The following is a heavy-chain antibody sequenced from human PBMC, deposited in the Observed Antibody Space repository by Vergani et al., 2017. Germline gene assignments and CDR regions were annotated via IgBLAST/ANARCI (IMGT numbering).Heavy chain of an antibody. CDR1: GFTFSSYA. V-gene: IGHV3-23*01. Sequence: EVQLLESGGNLIQPGGSLRLSCGASGFTFSSYAMTWVRLAPGKGLQWVSAISGSGGNTFYTDSVKGRFTISRDHSKDTLYLQMNSLRVEDTAIYYCANARDPNCKGGDCYSYYCGLDLWRQGTTVTVSS. D-gene: IGHD2-21*01. CDR3: ANARDPNCKGGDCYSYYCGLDL. J-gene: IGHJ6*02. CDR2: ISGSGGNT.